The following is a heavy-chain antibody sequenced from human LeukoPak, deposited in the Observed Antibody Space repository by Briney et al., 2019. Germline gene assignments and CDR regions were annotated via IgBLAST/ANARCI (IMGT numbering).Heavy chain of an antibody. CDR1: GFTFSSYW. D-gene: IGHD4-23*01. CDR3: ARDPDYGGSGFFGDS. J-gene: IGHJ4*02. CDR2: IQQDGSGK. Sequence: GSLRLSCAASGFTFSSYWMTWVRQAPGKGLEWVANIQQDGSGKYYVDSVKGRFTISRDNAKNSLYLQMNSLRAEDTAVYYCARDPDYGGSGFFGDSWGQGTLVTVSS. V-gene: IGHV3-7*01.